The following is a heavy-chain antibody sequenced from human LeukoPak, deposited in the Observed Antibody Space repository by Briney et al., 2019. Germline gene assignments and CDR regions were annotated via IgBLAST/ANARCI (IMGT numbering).Heavy chain of an antibody. CDR1: GFICSDYG. Sequence: GGSLRLSCAASGFICSDYGMQWVRQAPGKGLEWVAFIRNDGNNKYYVDSVKGRFTISRDNSKNTLYLQMNSLRPEDTAMYYCAKGLTVGAPRYVDYWGQGTLVTVSS. V-gene: IGHV3-30*02. J-gene: IGHJ4*02. D-gene: IGHD1-26*01. CDR3: AKGLTVGAPRYVDY. CDR2: IRNDGNNK.